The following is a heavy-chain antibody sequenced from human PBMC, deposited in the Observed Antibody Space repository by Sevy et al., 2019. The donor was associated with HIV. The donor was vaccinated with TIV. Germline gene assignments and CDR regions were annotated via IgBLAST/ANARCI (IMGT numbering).Heavy chain of an antibody. J-gene: IGHJ4*02. CDR1: GFTFSDHY. Sequence: GGSLRLSCAASGFTFSDHYMEWVRQAPGKGLEWVGRIRNKADSYTTEYAVSVKGRFTISRIDSKNSLYLLMNSLKTEDTAVYYCATHAGIAAAGRVFDYWGQGTLVTVSS. CDR2: IRNKADSYTT. D-gene: IGHD6-13*01. CDR3: ATHAGIAAAGRVFDY. V-gene: IGHV3-72*01.